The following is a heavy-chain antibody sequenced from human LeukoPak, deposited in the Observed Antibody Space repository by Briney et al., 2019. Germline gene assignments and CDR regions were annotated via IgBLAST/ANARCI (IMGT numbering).Heavy chain of an antibody. D-gene: IGHD6-19*01. CDR3: ARRGGSGWDFDY. Sequence: SGTLSLTCAVSGGSISISNWWSWVRQPPVKGLEWIGEIYHSGSTNYNPSLKSRVTISVDKSKNQFSLKLSSVTAADTAVYYCARRGGSGWDFDYWGQGTLVTVSS. CDR1: GGSISISNW. V-gene: IGHV4-4*02. CDR2: IYHSGST. J-gene: IGHJ4*02.